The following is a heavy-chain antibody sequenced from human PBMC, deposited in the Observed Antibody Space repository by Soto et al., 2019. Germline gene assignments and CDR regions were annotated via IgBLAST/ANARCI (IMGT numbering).Heavy chain of an antibody. CDR3: ASLNTAIRRYYFDY. CDR1: GGSISSSSYY. D-gene: IGHD5-18*01. J-gene: IGHJ4*02. CDR2: IYYSGST. Sequence: QLQLQESGPGLVKPSETLSLTCTVSGGSISSSSYYWGWIRQPPGKGLEWIGSIYYSGSTYYNPSLKSRVTTSVHTSTNQFSMKLSSVTAADTAVYYCASLNTAIRRYYFDYWCQGTLVTVSS. V-gene: IGHV4-39*01.